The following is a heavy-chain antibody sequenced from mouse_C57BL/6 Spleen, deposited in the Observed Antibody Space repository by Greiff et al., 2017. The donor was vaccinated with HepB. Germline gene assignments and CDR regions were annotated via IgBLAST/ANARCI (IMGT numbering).Heavy chain of an antibody. CDR2: IDPETGGT. V-gene: IGHV1-15*01. CDR1: GYTFTDYE. Sequence: QVQLQQSGAELVRPGASVTLSCKASGYTFTDYEMHWVKQTPVHGLEWIGAIDPETGGTAYNQKFKGKAILTADKSSSTAYMELRSLTSEDSAVYYCTRDSSAHYFDHWGQGTTLTVSS. CDR3: TRDSSAHYFDH. D-gene: IGHD3-2*02. J-gene: IGHJ2*01.